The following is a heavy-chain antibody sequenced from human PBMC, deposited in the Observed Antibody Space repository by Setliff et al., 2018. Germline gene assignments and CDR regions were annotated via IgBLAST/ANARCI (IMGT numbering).Heavy chain of an antibody. V-gene: IGHV1-2*02. CDR1: GYTFTGYY. J-gene: IGHJ4*02. CDR2: MNPNTGGT. CDR3: ARDRDVSTIFGVVIPAASGLGY. Sequence: ASVKVSCKASGYTFTGYYMHWVRQAPGQGLEWMGWMNPNTGGTTYARAFQARITMTRDTSISTAYMELSRLTSDDSAVYYCARDRDVSTIFGVVIPAASGLGYWGQGTLVTVSS. D-gene: IGHD3-3*01.